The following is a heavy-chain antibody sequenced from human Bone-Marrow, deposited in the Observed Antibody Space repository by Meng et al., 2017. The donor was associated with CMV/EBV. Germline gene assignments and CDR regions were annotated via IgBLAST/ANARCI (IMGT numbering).Heavy chain of an antibody. D-gene: IGHD2-2*01. J-gene: IGHJ6*02. CDR1: GFTFSSYW. CDR2: IKQDGSEK. Sequence: ETLSLTCAASGFTFSSYWMSWVRQAPGKGLEWVANIKQDGSEKYYVDSVKGRFTISRDNAKNSLYLQMNSLRAEDTALYYCARDTKQEYCSSTSCYKDDGMDVWGQGTTVTVSS. V-gene: IGHV3-7*03. CDR3: ARDTKQEYCSSTSCYKDDGMDV.